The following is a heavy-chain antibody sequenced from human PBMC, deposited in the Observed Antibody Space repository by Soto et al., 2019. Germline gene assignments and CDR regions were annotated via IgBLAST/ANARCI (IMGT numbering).Heavy chain of an antibody. CDR2: VDKEGIYT. CDR3: GSVFEY. Sequence: DVQLVESGGVLVQPGGSLSLSCAASGFAFTNYWMHWVRQPPEKGLVWVARVDKEGIYTSYADSVKVRFTIARDNAKNTLYLQMNDLRVEDTAVYYCGSVFEYWGQGSLVTVSS. CDR1: GFAFTNYW. J-gene: IGHJ4*02. V-gene: IGHV3-74*01.